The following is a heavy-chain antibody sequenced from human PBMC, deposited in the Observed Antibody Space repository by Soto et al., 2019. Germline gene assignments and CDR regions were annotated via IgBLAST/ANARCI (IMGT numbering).Heavy chain of an antibody. J-gene: IGHJ5*01. V-gene: IGHV1-2*02. D-gene: IGHD1-20*01. CDR1: GYTFTGYY. CDR2: INPNSGGT. CDR3: ARDIGGNNWNPNWFDS. Sequence: ASVKVSCKASGYTFTGYYMHWVRQAPGHGLEWMGWINPNSGGTKYSQKFQGRVTLTRDTSASTAYMELSSLRSEDTAVYYCARDIGGNNWNPNWFDSWGQGTQVTVSS.